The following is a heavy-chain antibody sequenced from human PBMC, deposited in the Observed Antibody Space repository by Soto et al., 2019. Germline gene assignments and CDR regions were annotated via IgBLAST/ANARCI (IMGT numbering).Heavy chain of an antibody. CDR3: ARQIAWSGLWFDP. D-gene: IGHD2-8*01. Sequence: GESLKISCKGSGYRFTNYWIGWVRQMPGKGLEWMGIIYPGDSDTRYSPSFQGQVTISADKSISTAYLQWSSLKASDTAMYYCARQIAWSGLWFDPWGQGTLVTVSS. V-gene: IGHV5-51*01. CDR1: GYRFTNYW. J-gene: IGHJ5*02. CDR2: IYPGDSDT.